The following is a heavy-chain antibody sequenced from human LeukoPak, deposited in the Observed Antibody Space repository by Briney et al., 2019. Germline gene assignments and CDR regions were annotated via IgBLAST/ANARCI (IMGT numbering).Heavy chain of an antibody. D-gene: IGHD3-3*01. CDR1: GYTFTSYG. V-gene: IGHV1-18*01. CDR3: AIIPPYYDFWSGYYSAPYYYYGMDV. CDR2: ISAYNGNT. Sequence: ASVKVSCKASGYTFTSYGISWVRQAPGQGLEWMGWISAYNGNTNYAQKLQGRVTMTTDTSTSTAYMELRSLRSDDTAVYYCAIIPPYYDFWSGYYSAPYYYYGMDVWGQGTTVTVSS. J-gene: IGHJ6*02.